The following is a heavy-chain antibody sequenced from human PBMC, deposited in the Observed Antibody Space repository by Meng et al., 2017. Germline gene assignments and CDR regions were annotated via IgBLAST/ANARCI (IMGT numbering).Heavy chain of an antibody. D-gene: IGHD3-10*01. CDR3: ASELNTYGSGSYAY. CDR1: GYTVTGYY. CDR2: INPNSGGT. Sequence: VQRVPSGAEVKKPGASVKVSCKASGYTVTGYYMHWVRQAAGQGLEWMGRINPNSGGTNYAQKFQGRVTMTRDTSISTAYMELSRLRSDDTAVYYCASELNTYGSGSYAYWGQGTLVTVSS. J-gene: IGHJ4*02. V-gene: IGHV1-2*06.